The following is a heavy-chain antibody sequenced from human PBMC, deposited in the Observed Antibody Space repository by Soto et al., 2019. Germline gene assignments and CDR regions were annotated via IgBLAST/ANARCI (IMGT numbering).Heavy chain of an antibody. D-gene: IGHD3-10*01. CDR2: IYYSGST. Sequence: SETLSLTCTVSDGSISSYYWSWIRQPPGKGLEWIGYIYYSGSTNYNPSLKSRVTISVDTSKNQFSLKLRSVTAADTAVYHCARQWGGSCDYWGQGTLVTVSS. CDR1: DGSISSYY. J-gene: IGHJ4*02. CDR3: ARQWGGSCDY. V-gene: IGHV4-59*08.